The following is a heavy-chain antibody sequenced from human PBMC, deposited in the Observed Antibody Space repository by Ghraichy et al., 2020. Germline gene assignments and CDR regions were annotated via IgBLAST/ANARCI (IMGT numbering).Heavy chain of an antibody. J-gene: IGHJ6*02. CDR3: AVGPHNDFWSPKGLYGMDV. V-gene: IGHV1-69*13. D-gene: IGHD3-3*01. CDR1: GGTFSSYA. Sequence: SVKVSCKASGGTFSSYAISWVRQAPGQGLEWMGGIISIFGTANYAQKFQGRVTITADESTSTAYMELSSLRSEDTAVYYCAVGPHNDFWSPKGLYGMDVWGQGTTVTVSS. CDR2: IISIFGTA.